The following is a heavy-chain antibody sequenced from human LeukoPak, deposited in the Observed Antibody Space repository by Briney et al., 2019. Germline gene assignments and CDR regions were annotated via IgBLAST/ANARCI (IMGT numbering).Heavy chain of an antibody. CDR1: GGSISSSSYY. CDR2: IYYSGST. Sequence: SETLSLTCTVSGGSISSSSYYWGWIRQPPGKGLEWIGSIYYSGSTYYNPSLKSRVTISVDTSKNQFSLKLSSVTAADTAVYYCAREGFKARRPFDYWGQGTLVTVSS. D-gene: IGHD1-1*01. CDR3: AREGFKARRPFDY. V-gene: IGHV4-39*07. J-gene: IGHJ4*02.